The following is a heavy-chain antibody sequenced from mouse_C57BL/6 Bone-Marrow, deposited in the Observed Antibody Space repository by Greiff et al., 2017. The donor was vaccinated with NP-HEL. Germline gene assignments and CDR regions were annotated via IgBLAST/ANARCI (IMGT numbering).Heavy chain of an antibody. V-gene: IGHV1-82*01. CDR3: ARSRWLRRDYYFDY. J-gene: IGHJ2*01. D-gene: IGHD2-2*01. CDR2: IYPGDGDT. Sequence: QVQLQQFGPELVKPGASVKISCKASGYAFSSSWMNWVKQRPGKGLEWIGRIYPGDGDTNYNGKFKGKATLTADKSSSTAYMQLSSLTSEDSAVYFCARSRWLRRDYYFDYWGQGTTLTVSS. CDR1: GYAFSSSW.